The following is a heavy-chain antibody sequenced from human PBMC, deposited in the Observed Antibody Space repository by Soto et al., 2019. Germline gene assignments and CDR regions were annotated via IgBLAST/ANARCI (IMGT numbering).Heavy chain of an antibody. D-gene: IGHD4-17*01. CDR1: GGSISSGGYY. CDR2: IYYSGST. V-gene: IGHV4-31*03. J-gene: IGHJ4*02. Sequence: SETLSLTCTVSGGSISSGGYYWSWIRQHPGKGLEWIGYIYYSGSTYYNPSLKSRVTISVDTSKNQFSLKLSSVTAADTAVYYCARGRGTVTTVTTHLDYWGKGTLVTVSA. CDR3: ARGRGTVTTVTTHLDY.